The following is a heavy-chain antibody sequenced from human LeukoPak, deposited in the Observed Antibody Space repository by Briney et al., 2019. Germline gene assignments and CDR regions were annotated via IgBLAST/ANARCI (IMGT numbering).Heavy chain of an antibody. CDR2: ISSSSSYT. D-gene: IGHD3-22*01. Sequence: PGGSLRLSCAASGFTFSDYYMSWIRQAPGKGLEWVSYISSSSSYTNYADSVKGRFTISRDNAKNSLYLQMNSLRAEDTAVYYCARMDTVVVGQGYFDYWGQGTLVTVSS. V-gene: IGHV3-11*03. CDR3: ARMDTVVVGQGYFDY. J-gene: IGHJ4*02. CDR1: GFTFSDYY.